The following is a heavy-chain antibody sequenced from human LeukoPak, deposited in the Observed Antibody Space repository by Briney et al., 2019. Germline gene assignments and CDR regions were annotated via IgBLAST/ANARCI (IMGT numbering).Heavy chain of an antibody. CDR3: ARDGPHYDFWSGPAY. V-gene: IGHV3-7*05. CDR1: GFTFSSHW. CDR2: INEDGSEK. Sequence: PGGSLRLSCEASGFTFSSHWMSWVRQSPGKGLEWVANINEDGSEKYYVVSVKGRFTISRDNAKNSLYLQMDSLRAEDTAVYYCARDGPHYDFWSGPAYWGQGTLVTVSS. D-gene: IGHD3-3*01. J-gene: IGHJ4*02.